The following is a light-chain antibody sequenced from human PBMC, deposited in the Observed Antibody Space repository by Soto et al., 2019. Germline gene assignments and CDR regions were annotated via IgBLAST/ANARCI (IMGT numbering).Light chain of an antibody. Sequence: QSVLTQPPSASETPGQRVTISCSGSTSNIGNNYVYWYQQVPGAAPRLLIYRNDKRPTGVPDRFSGSKAGTSASLAISGLRSEDEADYHCATWDDTLSGPVFGGGTKLTVL. CDR3: ATWDDTLSGPV. CDR2: RND. CDR1: TSNIGNNY. V-gene: IGLV1-47*01. J-gene: IGLJ2*01.